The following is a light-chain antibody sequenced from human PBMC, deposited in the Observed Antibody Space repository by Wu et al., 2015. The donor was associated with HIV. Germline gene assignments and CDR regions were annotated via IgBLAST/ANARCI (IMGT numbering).Light chain of an antibody. Sequence: DIQMTQSPSSLSASVGDRVTITCRASQGIRNSLAWYQKKPGKAPKLLLSAASRLESGVPSRFSGSGSGTDYTLIISSLQPEDFATYYCQHYYDTWTFGQGTKVKSN. CDR2: AAS. CDR1: QGIRNS. CDR3: QHYYDTWT. V-gene: IGKV1-NL1*01. J-gene: IGKJ1*01.